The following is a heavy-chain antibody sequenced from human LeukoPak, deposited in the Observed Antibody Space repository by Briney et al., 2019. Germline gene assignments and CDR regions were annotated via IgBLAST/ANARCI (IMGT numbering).Heavy chain of an antibody. V-gene: IGHV3-48*01. J-gene: IGHJ1*01. Sequence: GGSLRLSCATSGFIFSSYSMNWVRQAPGKGLEWVSYISSSSRTIYYADSAKGRFTISRDNAKNSLYLQMNSLRAEDTAVYYCARIGSITGYFQHWGQGTLVTVSS. CDR2: ISSSSRTI. D-gene: IGHD1-20*01. CDR1: GFIFSSYS. CDR3: ARIGSITGYFQH.